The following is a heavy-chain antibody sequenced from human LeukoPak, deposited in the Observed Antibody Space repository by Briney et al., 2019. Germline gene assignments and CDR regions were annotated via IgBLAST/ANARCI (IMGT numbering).Heavy chain of an antibody. CDR1: GGSISSSSYY. CDR3: ARGLTFDIRKSSGWIDY. Sequence: PSETLSPTCTVSGGSISSSSYYWGWIRQPPGKGLEWIGSIYYSGSTYYNPSLKSRVTISVDTSKNQFSLKLSSVTAADTAVYYCARGLTFDIRKSSGWIDYWGQGTLVTVSS. J-gene: IGHJ4*02. CDR2: IYYSGST. V-gene: IGHV4-39*07. D-gene: IGHD6-19*01.